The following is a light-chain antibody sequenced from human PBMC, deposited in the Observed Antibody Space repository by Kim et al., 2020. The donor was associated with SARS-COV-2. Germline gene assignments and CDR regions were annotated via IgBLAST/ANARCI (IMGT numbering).Light chain of an antibody. CDR1: QSVSSSY. J-gene: IGKJ4*01. CDR2: GAS. V-gene: IGKV3-20*01. CDR3: QQYGSSPLT. Sequence: EIVLTQSPGTLSLAPGERATLSCRASQSVSSSYLAWYQQKPGQAPRLLIYGASSRATGIPDRLSGSGSGTDFTLTISRLEPEDFAVYYCQQYGSSPLTFGGGNKVDIK.